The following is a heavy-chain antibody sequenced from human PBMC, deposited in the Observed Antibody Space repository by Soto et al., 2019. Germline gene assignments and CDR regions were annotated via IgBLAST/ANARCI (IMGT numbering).Heavy chain of an antibody. J-gene: IGHJ6*02. D-gene: IGHD3-10*01. V-gene: IGHV4-30-4*01. Sequence: SETLSLTCTVSGGSISSGDYYWSWIRQPPGKGLEWIGYIYYSGSTYYNPSLKSRVTISVDTSKNQFSLKLSSVTAADTAVYYCARDYGSGSYYGVYYGMDVSGQGTTVTVSS. CDR2: IYYSGST. CDR1: GGSISSGDYY. CDR3: ARDYGSGSYYGVYYGMDV.